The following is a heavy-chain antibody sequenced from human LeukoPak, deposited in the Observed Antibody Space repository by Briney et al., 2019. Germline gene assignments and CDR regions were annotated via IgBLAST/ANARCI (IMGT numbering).Heavy chain of an antibody. CDR2: INSDGSTT. Sequence: GGSLRLSCTASGFTFSSYWMHWVRQAPGKGLVWVSRINSDGSTTTYADSVKGRFTISRDNAKNTLYLQMNSLRVEDTAVYYCARPHPGFDSWGQGTLVTVSS. J-gene: IGHJ4*02. CDR1: GFTFSSYW. CDR3: ARPHPGFDS. V-gene: IGHV3-74*01.